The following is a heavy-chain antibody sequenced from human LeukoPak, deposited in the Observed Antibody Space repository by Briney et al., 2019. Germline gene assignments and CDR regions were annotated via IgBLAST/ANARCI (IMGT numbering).Heavy chain of an antibody. V-gene: IGHV1-18*01. D-gene: IGHD3-10*01. Sequence: PEASVKVSCKASGYTFTSYGISWVRQAPGQGLEWMGWISAYNGNTNCAQKLQGRVTMTTDTSTSTAYMELRSLRSDDTAVYYCARARSYYGSGSYRLSGPTDYWGQGTLVTVSS. CDR1: GYTFTSYG. CDR3: ARARSYYGSGSYRLSGPTDY. J-gene: IGHJ4*02. CDR2: ISAYNGNT.